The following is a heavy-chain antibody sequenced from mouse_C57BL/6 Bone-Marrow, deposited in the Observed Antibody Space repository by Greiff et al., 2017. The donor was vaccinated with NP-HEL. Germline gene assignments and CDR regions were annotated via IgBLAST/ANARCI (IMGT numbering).Heavy chain of an antibody. CDR1: GFNIKDDY. CDR2: IDPGNGDT. J-gene: IGHJ3*01. V-gene: IGHV14-4*01. CDR3: TTFDYDGGWLAY. Sequence: VHVKQSGAELVRPGASVKLSCTASGFNIKDDYMHWVKQRPGQGLEWIGWIDPGNGDTEYDSKFQGKATMTADTSSNTAYLQLISLTSEDSAVYYGTTFDYDGGWLAYWGQGTLVTVSA. D-gene: IGHD2-4*01.